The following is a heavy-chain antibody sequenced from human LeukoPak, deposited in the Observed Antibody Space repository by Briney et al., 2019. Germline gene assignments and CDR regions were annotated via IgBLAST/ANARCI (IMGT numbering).Heavy chain of an antibody. J-gene: IGHJ5*02. CDR1: GGSISSYY. Sequence: SETLSLTCTVSGGSISSYYGSWIRQPPGKGLEWIGYIYYSGSTNYNPSLKGRVTISVDTSKNQFSLKLSSVTAADTAVYYCARAGLGLDPWGQGTLVTVSS. D-gene: IGHD5/OR15-5a*01. CDR3: ARAGLGLDP. V-gene: IGHV4-59*01. CDR2: IYYSGST.